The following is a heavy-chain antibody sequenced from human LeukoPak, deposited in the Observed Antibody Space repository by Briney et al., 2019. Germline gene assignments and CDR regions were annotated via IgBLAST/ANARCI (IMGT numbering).Heavy chain of an antibody. V-gene: IGHV4-38-2*01. D-gene: IGHD3-3*01. CDR3: ARSGDENKYYDFWSGYSWYYMDV. CDR1: GYSISSGYY. Sequence: KPSETLSLTCAVAGYSISSGYYWGWIRQPPGKGLEWIGSIYHSGSTYYNPSLKSRVTISVDTSKNQFSLKLSSVTAADTAVYYRARSGDENKYYDFWSGYSWYYMDVWGKGTTVTVSS. CDR2: IYHSGST. J-gene: IGHJ6*03.